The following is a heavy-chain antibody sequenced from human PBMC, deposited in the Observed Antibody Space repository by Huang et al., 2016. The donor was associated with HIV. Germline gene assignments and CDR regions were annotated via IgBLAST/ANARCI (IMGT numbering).Heavy chain of an antibody. V-gene: IGHV1-2*02. D-gene: IGHD6-13*01. Sequence: QVQLVQSGAEVKKPGASVTVSCKVSGYTFTGYYMHWVRQGPGQGLEWMGWIKPNSGGTKYAQKFQGRVTMTRDTSISTAYRELSRLRSDDTAVYYCARGTGSSWYIGWFDPWGQGTLVTVSS. CDR1: GYTFTGYY. CDR3: ARGTGSSWYIGWFDP. J-gene: IGHJ5*02. CDR2: IKPNSGGT.